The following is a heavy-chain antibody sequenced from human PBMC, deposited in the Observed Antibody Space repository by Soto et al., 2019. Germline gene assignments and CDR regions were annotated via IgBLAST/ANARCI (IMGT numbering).Heavy chain of an antibody. D-gene: IGHD6-19*01. CDR2: INAGNGNT. CDR3: ARVKASGWLNWFDP. J-gene: IGHJ5*02. V-gene: IGHV1-3*01. Sequence: ASVPVSCKASGYTFTSYAMHWVRQAPGQRLEWMGWINAGNGNTKYSQKFQGRVTITRDTSASTAYMELRSLRSDDTAVYYCARVKASGWLNWFDPWGQGTLVTVSS. CDR1: GYTFTSYA.